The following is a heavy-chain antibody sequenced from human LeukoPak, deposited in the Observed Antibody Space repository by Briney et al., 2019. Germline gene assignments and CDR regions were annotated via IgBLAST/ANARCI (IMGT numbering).Heavy chain of an antibody. J-gene: IGHJ4*02. V-gene: IGHV4-34*01. CDR2: INHSGIT. D-gene: IGHD5-24*01. CDR1: GGSYSDYY. CDR3: AREMEEMATV. Sequence: SETLSLTCGVYGGSYSDYYWSWLRQPPRKGLEWIGEINHSGITNYNPPLKSRVTISVDTSRKQFSLKLSSVSAADTAVYYCAREMEEMATVWGQGTLVTVGS.